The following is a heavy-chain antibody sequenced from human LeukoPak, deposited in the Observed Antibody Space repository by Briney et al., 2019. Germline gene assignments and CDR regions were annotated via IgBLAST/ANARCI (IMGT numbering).Heavy chain of an antibody. J-gene: IGHJ5*02. CDR3: ARGADGSGWSLNWFDP. D-gene: IGHD6-19*01. V-gene: IGHV4-4*07. CDR2: IYTSGST. Sequence: SETLSLTCTVSGGSISSYYWSWIRQPAGKGLEWIGRIYTSGSTNYNPSLKSRVTMSVDTSKNQFSLKLSSVTAADTAVYYCARGADGSGWSLNWFDPWGQGTLVTVSS. CDR1: GGSISSYY.